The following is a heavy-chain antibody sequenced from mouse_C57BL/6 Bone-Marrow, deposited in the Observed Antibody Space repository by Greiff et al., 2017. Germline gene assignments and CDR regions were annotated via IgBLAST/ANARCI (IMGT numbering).Heavy chain of an antibody. D-gene: IGHD2-10*02. CDR2: IYPGSGSP. V-gene: IGHV1-55*01. J-gene: IGHJ2*01. CDR3: ATESSTLYFDY. CDR1: GYTFTSYW. Sequence: VQLQQPGAELVKPGASVKMSCKASGYTFTSYWITWVKQRPGQGLEWIGDIYPGSGSPNYNEKFKSKATLTVDKSSSTADMQLSSLTSEDSAVYYCATESSTLYFDYWGQGTTLTVSS.